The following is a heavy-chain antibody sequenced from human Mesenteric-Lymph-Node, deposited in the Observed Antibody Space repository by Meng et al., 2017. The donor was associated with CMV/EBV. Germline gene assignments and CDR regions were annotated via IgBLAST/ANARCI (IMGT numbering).Heavy chain of an antibody. V-gene: IGHV4-61*01. CDR3: ARGATVVTPGGWFDP. D-gene: IGHD4-23*01. CDR2: IYYSGST. J-gene: IGHJ5*02. Sequence: SETLSLTCTVSGGSVSSGSYYWSWIRQPPGKGLEWIGYIYYSGSTNYNPSLKSRVTISVDTSKNQFSLKLSSVTAADTAVYYCARGATVVTPGGWFDPWGQGTLVTVSS. CDR1: GGSVSSGSYY.